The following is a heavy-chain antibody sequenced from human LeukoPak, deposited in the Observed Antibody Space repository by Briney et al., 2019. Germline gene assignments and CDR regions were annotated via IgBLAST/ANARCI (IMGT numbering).Heavy chain of an antibody. V-gene: IGHV4-59*08. D-gene: IGHD2-15*01. Sequence: PSETLPLTCTVSGGSISSYYWSWIRQPPGKGLEWIGYIYYSGSTNYNPSLKSRVTISVDTSKNQFSLKLSSVTAVDTAVYYCARLNCSGGSCYSSAYFDYWGQGTLVTVSS. J-gene: IGHJ4*02. CDR3: ARLNCSGGSCYSSAYFDY. CDR1: GGSISSYY. CDR2: IYYSGST.